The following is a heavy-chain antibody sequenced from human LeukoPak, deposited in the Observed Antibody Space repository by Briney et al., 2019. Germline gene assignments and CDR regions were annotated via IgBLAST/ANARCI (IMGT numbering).Heavy chain of an antibody. CDR3: ARRARSSSSVAFDI. CDR2: INHSGST. V-gene: IGHV4-34*01. D-gene: IGHD6-6*01. Sequence: SETLSLTCAVYGGSFSGYYWSWIRQPPGKGLGWIGEINHSGSTNYNPSLKSRVTMSVDTSKNQFSLKLSSVTAADTAVYYCARRARSSSSVAFDIWGQGTMVTVSS. J-gene: IGHJ3*02. CDR1: GGSFSGYY.